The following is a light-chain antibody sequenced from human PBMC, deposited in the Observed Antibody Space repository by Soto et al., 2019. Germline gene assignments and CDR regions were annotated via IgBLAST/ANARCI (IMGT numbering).Light chain of an antibody. CDR2: GAS. J-gene: IGKJ2*01. CDR1: QSVSSSY. V-gene: IGKV3-20*01. Sequence: EIVLTQSPGTLSLSPGERATLSCRASQSVSSSYLAWYQQKPGQAPRLLIYGASSRATGIPDTFRGSVSGTDFTLTFSRLEPEDYAVYYCQQYGSSPPAYSVGQGTKLEIK. CDR3: QQYGSSPPAYS.